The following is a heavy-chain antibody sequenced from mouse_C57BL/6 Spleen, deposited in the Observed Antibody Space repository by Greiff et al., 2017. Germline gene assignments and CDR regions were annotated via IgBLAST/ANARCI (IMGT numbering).Heavy chain of an antibody. D-gene: IGHD2-4*01. V-gene: IGHV1-55*01. CDR1: GYTFTSYW. J-gene: IGHJ4*01. CDR3: ARSYDYGQMDY. Sequence: QVQLKESGAELVKPGASVKMSCKASGYTFTSYWITWVKQRPGQGLEWIGDIYPGSGSTNYNEKFKSKATLTVDTSSSTAYMQLSSLTSEDSAVYYCARSYDYGQMDYWGQGTSVTVSS. CDR2: IYPGSGST.